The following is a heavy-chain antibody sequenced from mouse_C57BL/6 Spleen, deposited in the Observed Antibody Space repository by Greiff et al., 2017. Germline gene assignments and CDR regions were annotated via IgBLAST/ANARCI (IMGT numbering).Heavy chain of an antibody. V-gene: IGHV1-72*01. CDR3: ARDDGYLAWFAY. J-gene: IGHJ3*01. CDR2: IDPNSGGT. Sequence: VQLQQPGAELVKPGASVKLSCKASGYTFTSYWMHWVKQRPGRGLEWIGRIDPNSGGTKYNEKFKSKATLTVDKPSRTAYMQLSRLTAEYSVVYDCARDDGYLAWFAYWGQGTLVTVAA. D-gene: IGHD2-3*01. CDR1: GYTFTSYW.